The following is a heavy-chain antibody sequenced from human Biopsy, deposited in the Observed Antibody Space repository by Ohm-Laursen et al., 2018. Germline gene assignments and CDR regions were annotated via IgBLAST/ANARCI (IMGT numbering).Heavy chain of an antibody. D-gene: IGHD2-15*01. CDR1: GTTFSDYQ. J-gene: IGHJ4*02. V-gene: IGHV4-34*08. CDR3: GNEVHGRDY. CDR2: INQAGTT. Sequence: GTLSLTCAVFGTTFSDYQWSWIRQPPGKGLEWIGQINQAGTTNYNPSLKSRVSISADASKYEFSLRLTSVTAADTAVYLCGNEVHGRDYWGLGAQVTVSS.